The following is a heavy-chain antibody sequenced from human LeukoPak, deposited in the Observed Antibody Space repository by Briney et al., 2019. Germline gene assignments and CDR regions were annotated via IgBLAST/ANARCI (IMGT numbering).Heavy chain of an antibody. CDR2: IKQDGSEK. CDR3: ARGEVEPLGGNWLVHWFDP. J-gene: IGHJ5*02. CDR1: GFTFSSYW. D-gene: IGHD6-19*01. Sequence: GGSLRLSCAASGFTFSSYWMSWVRQAPGKGLEWVANIKQDGSEKYYVDSVKGRFTISRDNAKNSLYLQMNSLRAEDTAVYYCARGEVEPLGGNWLVHWFDPWGQGTLVTVSS. V-gene: IGHV3-7*03.